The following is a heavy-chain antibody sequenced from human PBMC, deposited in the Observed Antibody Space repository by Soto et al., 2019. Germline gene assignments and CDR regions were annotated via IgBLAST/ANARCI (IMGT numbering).Heavy chain of an antibody. V-gene: IGHV1-69*13. Sequence: SVKVSCKVSGGTFSSYFINWVRQAPGQGLEWVGGIIPVFGTASYAGKFQGRVTITADESTSTAYMELSRLRSDDTAVYYCARETPSAAAAYYYYGLDVWGQGTTVTVSS. D-gene: IGHD6-13*01. CDR1: GGTFSSYF. J-gene: IGHJ6*02. CDR2: IIPVFGTA. CDR3: ARETPSAAAAYYYYGLDV.